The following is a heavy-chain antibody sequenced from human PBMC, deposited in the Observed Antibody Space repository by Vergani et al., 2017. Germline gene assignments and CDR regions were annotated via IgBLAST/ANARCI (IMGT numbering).Heavy chain of an antibody. D-gene: IGHD6-13*01. J-gene: IGHJ4*02. CDR3: ARDYSSSWYGIGY. V-gene: IGHV3-48*03. CDR2: ISSSGSTI. CDR1: GFTFSSYE. Sequence: EVQLVESGGGLVQPGGSLRLSCAASGFTFSSYEMNWVRQAPGKGLEWVSYISSSGSTIYYADSVKGRFTISRDNAKNSLYLQMNSLRAEDTAVYYCARDYSSSWYGIGYWGQGTLVTVSS.